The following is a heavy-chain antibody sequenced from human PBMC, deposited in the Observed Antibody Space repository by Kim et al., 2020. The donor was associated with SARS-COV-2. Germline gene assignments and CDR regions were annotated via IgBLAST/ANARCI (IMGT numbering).Heavy chain of an antibody. CDR2: IIPILGIA. CDR3: ARDGTAVTTFNWFDP. J-gene: IGHJ5*02. D-gene: IGHD4-17*01. V-gene: IGHV1-69*04. CDR1: GGTFSSYT. Sequence: SVKVSCKASGGTFSSYTISWVRQAPGQGLEWMGRIIPILGIANYAQKFQGRVTITADKSTSTAYMELSSLRSEDTAVYYCARDGTAVTTFNWFDPWGQGTLVTVSS.